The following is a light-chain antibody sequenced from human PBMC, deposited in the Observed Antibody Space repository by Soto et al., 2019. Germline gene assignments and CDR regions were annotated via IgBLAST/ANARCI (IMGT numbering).Light chain of an antibody. CDR3: QQRGPWPFT. V-gene: IGKV3-11*01. Sequence: VSTLSPATLSLSPGERATLSCRASQSVSSYLAWYQQKPGQAPRLLIYDSSNRATGIPARFSGSGSGTDFTLTIISLEPEDFAVYYCQQRGPWPFTFGPGTKVDIK. J-gene: IGKJ3*01. CDR2: DSS. CDR1: QSVSSY.